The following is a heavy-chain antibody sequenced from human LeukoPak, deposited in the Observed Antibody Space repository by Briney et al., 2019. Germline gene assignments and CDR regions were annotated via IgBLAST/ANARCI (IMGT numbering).Heavy chain of an antibody. J-gene: IGHJ6*02. CDR1: GFTFTTYW. Sequence: GGSLRLSCAASGFTFTTYWMHWVRQAPGKGLEWVSRIKGDEMTTNYADSVEGRFTISRDNAKNTLYLQMNSLRAEGTAVYYCAVPRIGNYYGMDVWGQGTTVTVSS. V-gene: IGHV3-74*01. D-gene: IGHD3-10*01. CDR3: AVPRIGNYYGMDV. CDR2: IKGDEMTT.